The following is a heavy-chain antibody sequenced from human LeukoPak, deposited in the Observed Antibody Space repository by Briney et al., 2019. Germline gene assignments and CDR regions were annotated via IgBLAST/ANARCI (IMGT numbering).Heavy chain of an antibody. CDR3: ASGETT. V-gene: IGHV3-7*01. CDR1: GFTFSSYS. J-gene: IGHJ5*02. D-gene: IGHD3-10*01. Sequence: PGGSLRLSCAASGFTFSSYSMNWVRQAPGKGLEWVANIKQDGSEKYYVDSVKGRFTISRDNAKNSLYLQMNSLRAEDTAVYYCASGETTWGQGTLVTVSS. CDR2: IKQDGSEK.